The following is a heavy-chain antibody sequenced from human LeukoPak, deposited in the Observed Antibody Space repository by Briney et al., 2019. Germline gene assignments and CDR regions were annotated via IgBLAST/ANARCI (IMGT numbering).Heavy chain of an antibody. CDR1: GFTFSNYG. J-gene: IGHJ3*02. CDR2: ISSSSSTI. Sequence: GGSLRLSCTASGFTFSNYGMNWARQAPGKGLEWVSYISSSSSTIYYADSVKGRFTISRDNAKNSLYLQMNSLRAEDTAVYYCARTVNRYDSSGYYYVGHAFDIWGQGTMVTVSS. V-gene: IGHV3-48*04. CDR3: ARTVNRYDSSGYYYVGHAFDI. D-gene: IGHD3-22*01.